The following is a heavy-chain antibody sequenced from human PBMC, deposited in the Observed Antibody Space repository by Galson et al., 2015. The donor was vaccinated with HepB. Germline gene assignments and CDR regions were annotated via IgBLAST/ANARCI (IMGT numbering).Heavy chain of an antibody. CDR1: GFTFSNAW. V-gene: IGHV3-15*01. Sequence: SLRLSCAASGFTFSNAWMSWVRQAPGKGLEWVGRIKSKTDGGTTDYAAPVKGRFTISRDDSKNTLYLQMNSLKTEDTAVYYCTTEVAGGAGATPPVGAFDIWGQGTMVTDSS. J-gene: IGHJ3*02. D-gene: IGHD1-26*01. CDR3: TTEVAGGAGATPPVGAFDI. CDR2: IKSKTDGGTT.